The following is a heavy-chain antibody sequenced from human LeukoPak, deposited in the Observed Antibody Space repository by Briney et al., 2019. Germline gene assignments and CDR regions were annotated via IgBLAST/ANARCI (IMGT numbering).Heavy chain of an antibody. J-gene: IGHJ4*02. D-gene: IGHD3-10*01. V-gene: IGHV1-46*01. CDR1: GYTFTSYY. CDR3: ARDYYGSGSYVAYYFDY. CDR2: INPSGGST. Sequence: ASVKVSCKASGYTFTSYYMHWVRQAPGQGLEWMGIINPSGGSTSYAQKFQGRVTMTRDMSTSTVYMELSSLRSEDTAVYYCARDYYGSGSYVAYYFDYWGQGTLVTVSS.